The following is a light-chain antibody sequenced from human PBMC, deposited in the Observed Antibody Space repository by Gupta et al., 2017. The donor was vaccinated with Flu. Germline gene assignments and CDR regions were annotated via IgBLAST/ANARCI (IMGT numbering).Light chain of an antibody. CDR2: DDS. V-gene: IGLV3-21*02. J-gene: IGLJ1*01. Sequence: SSVLTQPPSVSVAPGQTARVPCGGNNIGAKSVHWYQQRPGQAPVLVVYDDSDRPSGIPERFSGSNSGDTATLTIIRVEAGDEADYYCQVWDSSSDHYVFGTGTKVTVL. CDR1: NIGAKS. CDR3: QVWDSSSDHYV.